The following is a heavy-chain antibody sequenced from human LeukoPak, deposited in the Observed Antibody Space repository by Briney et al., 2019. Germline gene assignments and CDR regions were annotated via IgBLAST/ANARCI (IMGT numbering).Heavy chain of an antibody. Sequence: GGSLRLSCAASGFTFDDYGMSWVRQAPGKGLEWVSGINWNGGSTGYADSVKGRFTISRDNAKNSLYLQMNSLRAEDTALYYCARGLTYYYDSSGYYYEYWGQGTLVTVSS. V-gene: IGHV3-20*04. CDR3: ARGLTYYYDSSGYYYEY. CDR2: INWNGGST. CDR1: GFTFDDYG. D-gene: IGHD3-22*01. J-gene: IGHJ4*02.